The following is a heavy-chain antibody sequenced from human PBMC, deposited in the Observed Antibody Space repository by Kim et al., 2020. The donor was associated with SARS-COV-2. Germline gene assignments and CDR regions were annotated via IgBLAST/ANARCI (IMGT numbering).Heavy chain of an antibody. D-gene: IGHD4-17*01. CDR1: GFTFTNAW. V-gene: IGHV3-15*01. J-gene: IGHJ4*02. CDR3: TTDLHDYGDYDY. CDR2: IKSKTDGGTT. Sequence: GGSLRLSCAASGFTFTNAWMSWVRQAPGKGLEWVGRIKSKTDGGTTDYAAPVKGRFTVSRDDSKNTLYLQMNSLKTEDTAVYYCTTDLHDYGDYDYWGQGALVTVSS.